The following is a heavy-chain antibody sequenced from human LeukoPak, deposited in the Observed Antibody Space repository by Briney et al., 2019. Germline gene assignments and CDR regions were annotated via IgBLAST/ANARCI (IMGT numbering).Heavy chain of an antibody. Sequence: SVTVSCKASGGTFSSYAISWVRQAPGQGLEWMGGIIPIFGTANYAQKFQGRVTITTDESTSTAYMELSSLRSEDTAVYYCASQYDYVWGSYRRNDAFDIWGQGTMVTVSS. D-gene: IGHD3-16*02. J-gene: IGHJ3*02. CDR2: IIPIFGTA. CDR1: GGTFSSYA. CDR3: ASQYDYVWGSYRRNDAFDI. V-gene: IGHV1-69*05.